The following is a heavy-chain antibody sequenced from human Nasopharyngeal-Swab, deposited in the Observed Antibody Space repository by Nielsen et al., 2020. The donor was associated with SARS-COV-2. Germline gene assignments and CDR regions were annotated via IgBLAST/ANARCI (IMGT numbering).Heavy chain of an antibody. CDR3: ARESVDGPYYYYGMDV. J-gene: IGHJ6*02. Sequence: ASVKVSCKASGGTFSSYAISWVRQAPGQGLEWMGRINPNSGGTNYAQKFQGRVTMTRDTSISTAYMELSRLRSDDTAVYYCARESVDGPYYYYGMDVWGQGTTVTVSS. CDR2: INPNSGGT. CDR1: GGTFSSYA. V-gene: IGHV1-2*06.